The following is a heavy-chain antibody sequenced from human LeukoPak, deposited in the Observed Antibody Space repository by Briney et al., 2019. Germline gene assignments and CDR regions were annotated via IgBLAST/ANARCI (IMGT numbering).Heavy chain of an antibody. Sequence: SETLSLTCAVYGGSFSGYYWSWIRQPPGKGLEWIGEINHSGSTNYNPSLKSRVTISVDTSKNQFSLKLSSVTAADTAVYYCARGRGDCSSTSCPRRFYYYYYMDVWGKGTTVTVSS. CDR3: ARGRGDCSSTSCPRRFYYYYYMDV. CDR1: GGSFSGYY. J-gene: IGHJ6*03. CDR2: INHSGST. V-gene: IGHV4-34*01. D-gene: IGHD2-2*01.